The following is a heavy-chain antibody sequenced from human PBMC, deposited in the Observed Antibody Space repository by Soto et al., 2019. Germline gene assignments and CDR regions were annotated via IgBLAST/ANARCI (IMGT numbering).Heavy chain of an antibody. V-gene: IGHV3-33*01. CDR3: ARELGSGIWAFDY. D-gene: IGHD3-10*01. J-gene: IGHJ4*02. CDR2: IWYDGSNK. Sequence: GESLKISCAASGFTFSSYGMHWVRQAPGKGLEWVAVIWYDGSNKYYADSVKGRFTISRDNSKNTLYLQMNSLRAEDTAVYYCARELGSGIWAFDYWGQGTLVTVSS. CDR1: GFTFSSYG.